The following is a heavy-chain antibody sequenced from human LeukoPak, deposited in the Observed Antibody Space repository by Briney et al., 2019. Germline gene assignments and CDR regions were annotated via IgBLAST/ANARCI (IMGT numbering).Heavy chain of an antibody. CDR1: GGSISSSNW. D-gene: IGHD4-17*01. CDR3: ARDADYGDYVGAFDI. CDR2: IYHSGST. J-gene: IGHJ3*02. V-gene: IGHV4-4*01. Sequence: SETLSLTCAVSGGSISSSNWWSWVRRPPGKGLEWIGEIYHSGSTNYNPSLKSRVTISVDKSKNQFSLKLSSVTAADTAVYCCARDADYGDYVGAFDIWGQGTMVTVTS.